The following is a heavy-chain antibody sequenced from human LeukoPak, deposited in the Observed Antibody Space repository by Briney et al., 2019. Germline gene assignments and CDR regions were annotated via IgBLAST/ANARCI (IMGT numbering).Heavy chain of an antibody. Sequence: GGSLRLSCAASGFTFSSYSMNWVRQAPGKGLEWVSYISSSSSTIYYADSVRGRFTISRDNSKNTLYLQMNSLRAEDTAVYYCAKPLTYGDGCFFDIWGQGTMVTVSS. V-gene: IGHV3-48*01. CDR3: AKPLTYGDGCFFDI. J-gene: IGHJ3*02. D-gene: IGHD4-17*01. CDR2: ISSSSSTI. CDR1: GFTFSSYS.